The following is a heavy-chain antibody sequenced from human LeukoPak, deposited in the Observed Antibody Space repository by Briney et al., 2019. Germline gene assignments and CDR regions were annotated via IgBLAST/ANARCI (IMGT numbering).Heavy chain of an antibody. J-gene: IGHJ6*03. V-gene: IGHV3-23*01. CDR3: AKVRETMVPDYYGSGSPRYYYYYMDV. D-gene: IGHD3-10*01. CDR1: GFTFSSYA. Sequence: GGSMRLSCAASGFTFSSYAMSWVRQAPGKGLEWVSAINSSGGSTYYAHSVKGRFRISRDNSNNILYLQMNSLRAEDTAVYYCAKVRETMVPDYYGSGSPRYYYYYMDVWGKGTTVTISS. CDR2: INSSGGST.